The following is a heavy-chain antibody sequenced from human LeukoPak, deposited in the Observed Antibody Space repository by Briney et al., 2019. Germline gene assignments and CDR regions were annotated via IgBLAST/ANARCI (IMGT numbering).Heavy chain of an antibody. CDR2: ISSSSYI. CDR1: GFTFSSYS. Sequence: GGSLRLSCAASGFTFSSYSMNWVRQAPGKGLEWVSSISSSSYIYYADSVKGRFTISRDNAKNSLYLQMNSLRAEDTAVYYCASLGKGYSYGYGSNYWGQGTLVTVSS. V-gene: IGHV3-21*01. CDR3: ASLGKGYSYGYGSNY. J-gene: IGHJ4*02. D-gene: IGHD5-18*01.